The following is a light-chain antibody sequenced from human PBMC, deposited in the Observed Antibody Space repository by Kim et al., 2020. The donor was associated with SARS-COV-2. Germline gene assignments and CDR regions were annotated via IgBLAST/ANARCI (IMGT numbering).Light chain of an antibody. CDR2: KAS. CDR3: QQYYSYRT. CDR1: QSIRNW. V-gene: IGKV1-5*03. Sequence: SASVGDRVTITCRDSQSIRNWLAWYQQKPGKAPKLLIYKASTLESGVPSRFGGSGSGTEFTLTINSLQPDDFATYYCQQYYSYRTFGQGTKVDIK. J-gene: IGKJ1*01.